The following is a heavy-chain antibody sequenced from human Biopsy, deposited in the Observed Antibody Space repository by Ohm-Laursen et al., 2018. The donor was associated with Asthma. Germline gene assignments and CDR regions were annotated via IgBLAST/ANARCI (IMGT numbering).Heavy chain of an antibody. V-gene: IGHV1-69*10. Sequence: VKISCKASGGSFSNFAFSWVRQAPGHGLEWMGTILTKFDITSYAEKFQGRVTITADKSTSTTYMELSRLRSEDTAVYYCARSYDTDSYPVLVLDYWGQGTLVTVSS. D-gene: IGHD3-22*01. CDR3: ARSYDTDSYPVLVLDY. J-gene: IGHJ4*02. CDR1: GGSFSNFA. CDR2: ILTKFDIT.